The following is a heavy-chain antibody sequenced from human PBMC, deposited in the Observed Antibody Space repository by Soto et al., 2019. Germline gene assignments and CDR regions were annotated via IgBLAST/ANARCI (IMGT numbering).Heavy chain of an antibody. J-gene: IGHJ6*02. CDR3: ARGGVIVVGLDV. V-gene: IGHV3-74*01. D-gene: IGHD3-22*01. CDR1: GFTFSTYW. Sequence: VQLVESGGGLVQPGGSLRLSCAGTGFTFSTYWMHWVRQVPGKGLEWVCRVKTDGTNTGYADSVKGRFTISRDNAKNTLYLEMNNLRADDTAVYYCARGGVIVVGLDVWGQGTTVTVSS. CDR2: VKTDGTNT.